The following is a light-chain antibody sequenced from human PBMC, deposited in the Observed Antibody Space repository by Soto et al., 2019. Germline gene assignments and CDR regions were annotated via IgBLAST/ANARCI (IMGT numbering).Light chain of an antibody. CDR2: DAS. CDR1: QSISSW. J-gene: IGKJ1*01. CDR3: QQYNSYPTT. V-gene: IGKV1-5*01. Sequence: DIQMTQSPSTLSASVGDRVTITCRASQSISSWLAWYQQKPGKAPKLLIYDASSLESGVPSRFSGSGSGTELTITISSLQPDDFATYYCQQYNSYPTTFGQGTKVDIK.